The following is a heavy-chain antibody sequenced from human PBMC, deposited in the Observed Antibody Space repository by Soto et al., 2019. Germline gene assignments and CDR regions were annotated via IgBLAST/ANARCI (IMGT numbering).Heavy chain of an antibody. CDR2: ISAYNGNT. Sequence: QVKLVHSGAEVKKPGASVKVSCKASGYTFTSYGISWVRQAPGQGLEGMGWISAYNGNTNYAQKLQGRATMTTDTYTSAAYMELRSLRSDDTAVYYCARAQSTANWFDLWGQGNLVTVS. D-gene: IGHD5-18*01. CDR3: ARAQSTANWFDL. J-gene: IGHJ5*02. CDR1: GYTFTSYG. V-gene: IGHV1-18*01.